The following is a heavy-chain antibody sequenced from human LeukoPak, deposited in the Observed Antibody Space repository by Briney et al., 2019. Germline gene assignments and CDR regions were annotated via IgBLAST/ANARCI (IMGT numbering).Heavy chain of an antibody. J-gene: IGHJ4*02. Sequence: GGSLRLSCAASGLSFNNCWMHWVRQAPGKGLEWVSRIDNDGNTKYADSVKGRFTNSRDNAKNTLYLQMNSLRADDTAVYYCVGSSGWPADWGQGSPVTVAS. D-gene: IGHD6-19*01. V-gene: IGHV3-74*03. CDR2: IDNDGNT. CDR3: VGSSGWPAD. CDR1: GLSFNNCW.